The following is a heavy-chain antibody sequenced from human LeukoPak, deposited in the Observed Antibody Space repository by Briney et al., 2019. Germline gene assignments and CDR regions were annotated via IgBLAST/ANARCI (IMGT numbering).Heavy chain of an antibody. D-gene: IGHD2-2*01. J-gene: IGHJ4*02. CDR2: ITGSGGTT. CDR3: AKIPRHCSSTSCYLDY. Sequence: AGGSLRLSCAASGFTFSSYAMSWVRQAPGKGLEWVSTITGSGGTTYYADSVKGRFTISRDNSKNTLYLQMNSLRAEDTAVYYCAKIPRHCSSTSCYLDYWGQGTLVTVSS. V-gene: IGHV3-23*01. CDR1: GFTFSSYA.